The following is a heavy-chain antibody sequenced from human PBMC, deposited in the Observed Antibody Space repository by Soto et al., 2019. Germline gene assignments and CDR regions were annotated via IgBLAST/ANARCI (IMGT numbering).Heavy chain of an antibody. Sequence: ASVKVSCRASGYSFSDYHIHWVRQAPGQGLEWLGRINPKSGGTSSAQKFQGWVTMTRDTSISTAYMELTRLRSDDTAVYFCARGHSTDCSNGVCSFFYNHEMDVWGQGTTVTVSS. CDR1: GYSFSDYH. CDR3: ARGHSTDCSNGVCSFFYNHEMDV. J-gene: IGHJ6*02. V-gene: IGHV1-2*04. CDR2: INPKSGGT. D-gene: IGHD2-8*01.